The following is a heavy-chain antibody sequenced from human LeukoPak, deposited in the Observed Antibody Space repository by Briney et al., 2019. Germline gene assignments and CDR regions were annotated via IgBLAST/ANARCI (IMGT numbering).Heavy chain of an antibody. Sequence: GGSLRLSCAASGFTFSSYAMSWVRQAPGKGLEWVSAISGSGGSTYYADSVKGRFTISRDNSKNTLYMQMNSLRAEDTAVYYCATKSYSGSYRTDFWGQGTLVTVSS. J-gene: IGHJ4*02. CDR3: ATKSYSGSYRTDF. CDR1: GFTFSSYA. D-gene: IGHD1-26*01. CDR2: ISGSGGST. V-gene: IGHV3-23*01.